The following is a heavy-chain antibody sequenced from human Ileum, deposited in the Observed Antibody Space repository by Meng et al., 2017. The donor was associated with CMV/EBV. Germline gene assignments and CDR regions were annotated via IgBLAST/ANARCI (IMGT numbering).Heavy chain of an antibody. V-gene: IGHV3-30*02. CDR1: FTFSSYG. J-gene: IGHJ4*02. CDR3: AKDGVMRGFGEIGYFDY. CDR2: IRYDGSNK. D-gene: IGHD3-10*01. Sequence: FTFSSYGMHWVRQAPGKGLEWVAFIRYDGSNKYYADSVKGRFTISRDNSKNTLYLQMNSLRAEDTAVYYCAKDGVMRGFGEIGYFDYWGQGTLVTVSS.